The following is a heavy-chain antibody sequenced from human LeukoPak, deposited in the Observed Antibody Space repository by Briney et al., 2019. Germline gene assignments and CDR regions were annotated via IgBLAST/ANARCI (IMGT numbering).Heavy chain of an antibody. J-gene: IGHJ4*02. V-gene: IGHV3-23*01. D-gene: IGHD4-23*01. CDR2: ISGSGGST. Sequence: PTGGSLRLSCAASGFTFSSYSMSWVCQAPGKGLEWVSAISGSGGSTYYVDSVKGRFTISRDNSKNTLHLQMNILRAEDTAAYYCAKLGGNVAFWSQGTLVTVSS. CDR3: AKLGGNVAF. CDR1: GFTFSSYS.